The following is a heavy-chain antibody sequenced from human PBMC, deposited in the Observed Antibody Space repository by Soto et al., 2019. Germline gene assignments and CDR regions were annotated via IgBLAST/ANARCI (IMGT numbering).Heavy chain of an antibody. CDR2: ISAYNGNT. J-gene: IGHJ3*02. V-gene: IGHV1-18*01. D-gene: IGHD2-15*01. Sequence: QVPLVQSEAEVKKPGASVKVSCKASGYTFTSYGISWVRQAPGQGLEWMGWISAYNGNTNCAKKLQGRVTMTTDTSTSTAYMGLRRLRSVETAGDYCAGASGYCSGESCGHYACDIGRQGIM. CDR1: GYTFTSYG. CDR3: AGASGYCSGESCGHYACDI.